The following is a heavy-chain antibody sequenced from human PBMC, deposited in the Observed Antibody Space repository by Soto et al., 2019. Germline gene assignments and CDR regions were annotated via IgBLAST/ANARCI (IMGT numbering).Heavy chain of an antibody. Sequence: QVQLVQSGAEVKKPGSSVKVSCKASGGNFSSYAISWVRQAPGQGLEWMGGIIPIFGTANYAQKFQGRVTIPEDESTGRDNMELSSLRCEDTSVYYCARKSFTIVRGVISYYYYDGMYVWGQGTTVTVSS. J-gene: IGHJ6*02. CDR1: GGNFSSYA. V-gene: IGHV1-69*01. CDR3: ARKSFTIVRGVISYYYYDGMYV. D-gene: IGHD3-10*01. CDR2: IIPIFGTA.